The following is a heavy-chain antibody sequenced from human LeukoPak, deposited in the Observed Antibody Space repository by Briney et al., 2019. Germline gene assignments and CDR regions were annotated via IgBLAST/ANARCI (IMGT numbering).Heavy chain of an antibody. J-gene: IGHJ6*04. CDR3: ARASGSYYLDGMDV. CDR2: ISYDGSNK. CDR1: GFTFSSYA. D-gene: IGHD3-10*01. V-gene: IGHV3-30*04. Sequence: PGRSLRLSCAASGFTFSSYAMQWVRQAPGKGLERVAVISYDGSNKYYADSVKGRFTISRDNSKNTLYLQMNSLRAEDTAVYYCARASGSYYLDGMDVWGKGTTVTVSS.